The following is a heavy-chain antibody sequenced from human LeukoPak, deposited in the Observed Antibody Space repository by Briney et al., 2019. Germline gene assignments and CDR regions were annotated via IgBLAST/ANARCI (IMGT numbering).Heavy chain of an antibody. Sequence: ASVKVSCTASGYTFTGYYMHWVRQAPGQGLEWMGWINPNSGGTNYAQKFQGRVTMTRDTSISTAYMELSRLRSDDTAVYYCARGGELRYFDWLSPFDYWGQGTLVTVSS. CDR2: INPNSGGT. D-gene: IGHD3-9*01. J-gene: IGHJ4*02. V-gene: IGHV1-2*02. CDR3: ARGGELRYFDWLSPFDY. CDR1: GYTFTGYY.